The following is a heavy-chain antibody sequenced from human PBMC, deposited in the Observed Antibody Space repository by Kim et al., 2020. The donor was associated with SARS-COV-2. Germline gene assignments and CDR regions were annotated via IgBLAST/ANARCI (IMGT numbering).Heavy chain of an antibody. V-gene: IGHV3-9*01. CDR3: AKDNYDSSGYYQDYYGLDV. Sequence: KARFTISRDNAKNSLYLQMNSLRTEDQAFYYCAKDNYDSSGYYQDYYGLDVWGQGTTVTVSS. J-gene: IGHJ6*02. D-gene: IGHD3-22*01.